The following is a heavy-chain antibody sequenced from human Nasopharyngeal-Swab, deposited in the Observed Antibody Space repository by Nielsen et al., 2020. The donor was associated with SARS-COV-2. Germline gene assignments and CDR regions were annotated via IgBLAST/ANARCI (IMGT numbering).Heavy chain of an antibody. CDR1: GFTFSSYW. CDR3: ARANIVVVPADPKGSDY. V-gene: IGHV3-7*01. Sequence: GESLKISCAASGFTFSSYWMSWVRQAPGKGLEWVVNIKQDGSEKYYVDSVKGRFTISRDNAKNSLYLQMNSLRGEDTAVYYCARANIVVVPADPKGSDYWGQGTLVTVSS. CDR2: IKQDGSEK. D-gene: IGHD2-2*01. J-gene: IGHJ4*02.